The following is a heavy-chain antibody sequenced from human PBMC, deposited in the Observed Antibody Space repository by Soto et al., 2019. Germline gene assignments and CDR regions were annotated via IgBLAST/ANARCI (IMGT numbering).Heavy chain of an antibody. CDR1: GGSISSYY. CDR3: ARVGTDLVVVPAVPPLFDY. D-gene: IGHD2-2*01. J-gene: IGHJ4*02. CDR2: IYYSGST. V-gene: IGHV4-59*01. Sequence: PSETLSLTCTVSGGSISSYYWSWIRQPPGKGLEWIGYIYYSGSTNYNPSLKSRVTISVDTSKNQFSLKLSSVTAADTAVYYCARVGTDLVVVPAVPPLFDYWGQGTLVTVYS.